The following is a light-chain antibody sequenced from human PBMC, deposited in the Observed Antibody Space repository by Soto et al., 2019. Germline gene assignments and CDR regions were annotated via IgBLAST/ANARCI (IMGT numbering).Light chain of an antibody. CDR2: EVS. J-gene: IGLJ3*02. CDR1: SSDVGSYNF. CDR3: CSYAGNSGV. V-gene: IGLV2-23*02. Sequence: QSVLTQPASVSGSPGQSIIISCTGTSSDVGSYNFVSWYQQHPDKAPKLMIYEVSKRPSGVSNRFSGSKSGNTASLTISGLQPEDEADYYCCSYAGNSGVFGGGTQLTVL.